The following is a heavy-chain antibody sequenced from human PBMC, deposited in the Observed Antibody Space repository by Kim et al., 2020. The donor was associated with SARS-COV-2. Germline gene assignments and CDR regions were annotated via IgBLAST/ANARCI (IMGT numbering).Heavy chain of an antibody. CDR2: IRSKANSYAT. D-gene: IGHD1-1*01. V-gene: IGHV3-73*01. Sequence: GGSLRPSCAASGFTFSDSPMHWVRQASGKGLEWVGRIRSKANSYATSYAASVKGRFTISRDDSESTAYLQMNSLKTEDTAVYYCTRIPGTTVAFWDAFDVWGQGTMVTVSS. CDR3: TRIPGTTVAFWDAFDV. CDR1: GFTFSDSP. J-gene: IGHJ3*01.